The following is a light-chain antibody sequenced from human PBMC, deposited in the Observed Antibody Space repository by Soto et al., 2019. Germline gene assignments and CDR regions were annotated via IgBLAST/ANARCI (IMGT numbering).Light chain of an antibody. J-gene: IGLJ1*01. V-gene: IGLV1-40*01. CDR1: TSNIGAGHD. Sequence: QSVLTQPPSASGTPGQRVTISCSGSTSNIGAGHDVHWYQQLPGTAPKLLIYGNSNRPSGVPDRFSGSKSGTSASLAITGLQAEDEADYYCQSYDSSLSGSRVFGTGTKVTV. CDR3: QSYDSSLSGSRV. CDR2: GNS.